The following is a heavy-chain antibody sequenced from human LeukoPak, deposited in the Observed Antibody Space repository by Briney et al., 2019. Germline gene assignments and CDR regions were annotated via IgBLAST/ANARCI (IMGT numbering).Heavy chain of an antibody. V-gene: IGHV1-18*01. CDR1: GYTFTSYG. Sequence: GESLKISCKGSGYTFTSYGISWVRQAPGQGLEWMGWISAYNGNTNYAQKLQGRVTMTTDTSTSTAYMELRSLRSGDTAVYYCARVKHDYSNWGDYYYYYMDVWGKGTTVTVSS. D-gene: IGHD4-11*01. CDR3: ARVKHDYSNWGDYYYYYMDV. CDR2: ISAYNGNT. J-gene: IGHJ6*03.